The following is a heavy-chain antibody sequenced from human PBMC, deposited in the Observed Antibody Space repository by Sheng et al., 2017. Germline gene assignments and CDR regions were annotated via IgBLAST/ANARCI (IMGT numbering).Heavy chain of an antibody. J-gene: IGHJ3*01. CDR3: ARDRGGYDLSGDPFDL. CDR2: VSYDGRDK. D-gene: IGHD3-22*01. Sequence: QVQLVESGGGVVQPGKSLRLSCAASAFPLNKYGVHWVRQAPGEGLEWVAVVSYDGRDKYYVDSVKGRFTISRDNSKNTVFLQMRSLRPEDTAVYYCARDRGGYDLSGDPFDLWGQGTMVTVSS. CDR1: AFPLNKYG. V-gene: IGHV3-30*03.